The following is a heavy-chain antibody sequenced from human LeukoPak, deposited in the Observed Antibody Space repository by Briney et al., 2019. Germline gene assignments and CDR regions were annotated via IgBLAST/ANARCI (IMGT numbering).Heavy chain of an antibody. CDR1: GGSVSSLS. D-gene: IGHD6-13*01. CDR2: ISGSGGST. CDR3: AKYWQQLVPGGRVY. V-gene: IGHV3-23*01. Sequence: ETLSLTCTVSGGSVSSLSHYWSWVRQAPGKGLEWVSAISGSGGSTYYADSVKGRFTISRDNSKNTLYLQMNSLRAEDTAVYYCAKYWQQLVPGGRVYWGQGTLVTVSS. J-gene: IGHJ4*02.